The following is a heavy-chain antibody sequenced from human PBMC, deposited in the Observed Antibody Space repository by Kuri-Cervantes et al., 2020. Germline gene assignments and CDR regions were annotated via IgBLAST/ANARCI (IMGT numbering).Heavy chain of an antibody. CDR3: ARHFWSGSGWFDP. V-gene: IGHV6-1*01. CDR2: TYYRSKWYN. D-gene: IGHD3-3*02. J-gene: IGHJ5*02. Sequence: SETLSLTCAISGDSVSNNNAAWNWIRQSPSRGLEWLGRTYYRSKWYNDYAASVKSRITIYADTSKNQFSLHLNSVTPDDTAVYYCARHFWSGSGWFDPWGQGTLVTVSS. CDR1: GDSVSNNNAA.